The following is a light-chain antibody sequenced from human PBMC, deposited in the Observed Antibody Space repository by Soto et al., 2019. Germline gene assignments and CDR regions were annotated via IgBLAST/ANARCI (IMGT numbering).Light chain of an antibody. CDR2: GAS. CDR3: QQYGTSPRYS. Sequence: EVVLTQSPGTLSLSPGERATLSCRASQSVGNNYLAWYQQKPGQAPRLLIYGASARATGIPDRFSGSGSGTDFTLTISGLEPEDFGMYYCQQYGTSPRYSFGQGTKLEI. J-gene: IGKJ2*03. CDR1: QSVGNNY. V-gene: IGKV3-20*01.